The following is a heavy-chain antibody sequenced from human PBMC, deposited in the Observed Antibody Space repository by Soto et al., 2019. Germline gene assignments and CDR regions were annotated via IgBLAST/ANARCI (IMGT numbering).Heavy chain of an antibody. V-gene: IGHV3-33*01. D-gene: IGHD3-16*01. CDR2: IWDDGSNK. CDR3: ARENCDYVRGPGDGMDV. CDR1: GFIFSRYG. J-gene: IGHJ6*02. Sequence: QVQLVESGGGVVQPGRSLRLSCAASGFIFSRYGMHWVRQAPGKGLEWVALIWDDGSNKKYGDSVKGRFTISRDNSKNTLYLQMNSLRAEDTAVYYCARENCDYVRGPGDGMDVWGQGTTVTVSS.